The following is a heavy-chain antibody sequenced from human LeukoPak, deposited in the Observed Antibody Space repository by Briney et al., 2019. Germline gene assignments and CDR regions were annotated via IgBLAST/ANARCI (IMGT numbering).Heavy chain of an antibody. J-gene: IGHJ3*02. D-gene: IGHD3-10*01. CDR1: GFTFSVSW. CDR2: IKYDGNEK. V-gene: IGHV3-7*01. CDR3: ARDNKGTLRWFGDDLINGDAFDI. Sequence: GGSLRLSCAASGFTFSVSWMSWVRQAPGKGLEWVANIKYDGNEKYYVDSVKGRFTISRDNAKNSLYLQMNSLRAEDTAVYYCARDNKGTLRWFGDDLINGDAFDIWGQGTMVTVSS.